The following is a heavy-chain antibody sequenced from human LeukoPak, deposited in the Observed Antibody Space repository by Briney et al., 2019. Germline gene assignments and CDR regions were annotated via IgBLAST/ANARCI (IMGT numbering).Heavy chain of an antibody. D-gene: IGHD1-26*01. CDR1: GGSFSSYY. J-gene: IGHJ4*02. Sequence: PSETLSLSCTLSGGSFSSYYWSWIRQPPGKGLEWIGSIYYSGSTYYNPSLKSRVTISVDTSKNQFSLKLSSVTAADTAVYYCARIGRGYFDYWGQGTLVTVSS. CDR3: ARIGRGYFDY. CDR2: IYYSGST. V-gene: IGHV4-39*01.